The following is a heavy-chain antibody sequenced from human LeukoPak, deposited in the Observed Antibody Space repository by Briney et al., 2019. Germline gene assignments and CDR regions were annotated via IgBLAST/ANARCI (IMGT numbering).Heavy chain of an antibody. D-gene: IGHD3-3*01. J-gene: IGHJ3*01. CDR1: GFTFSSYG. CDR2: ISYDGSNK. V-gene: IGHV3-30*03. Sequence: GGSLRLSCAASGFTFSSYGMHWVRQAPGKGLEWVAVISYDGSNKYYADSVKGRFTISRDDSKNSLYLQMNSLKTEDTAVYYCARVHGSGIPARNVFSVWGQGATVTVSS. CDR3: ARVHGSGIPARNVFSV.